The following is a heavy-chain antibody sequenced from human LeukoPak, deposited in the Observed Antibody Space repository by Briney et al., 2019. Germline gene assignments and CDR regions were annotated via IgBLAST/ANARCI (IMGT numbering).Heavy chain of an antibody. V-gene: IGHV3-48*01. CDR3: ARENRPYDSSGYRGYYFDY. Sequence: PGGSLRLSCAASGFTFSSYEMNWVRQAPGKGLEWVSYISSSSSTIYYADSVKGRFTISRDNAKNSLYLQMNSLRAEDTAVYYCARENRPYDSSGYRGYYFDYWGQGTLVTVSS. CDR2: ISSSSSTI. J-gene: IGHJ4*02. CDR1: GFTFSSYE. D-gene: IGHD3-22*01.